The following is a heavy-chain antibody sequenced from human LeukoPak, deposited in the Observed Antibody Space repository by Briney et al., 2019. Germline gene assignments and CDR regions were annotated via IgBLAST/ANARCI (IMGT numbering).Heavy chain of an antibody. V-gene: IGHV3-23*01. CDR1: GFTFSSYG. CDR2: ISSSGGST. CDR3: AKGSEHPLGYGDYDYFDY. Sequence: PGGSLRLSCAASGFTFSSYGMSWVHQAPGKGLEWASVISSSGGSTSYADAVKGRFTISRDNSKNTLYLQMNSLRAEDTAIYYCAKGSEHPLGYGDYDYFDYWGQGTLVTVSS. J-gene: IGHJ4*02. D-gene: IGHD4-17*01.